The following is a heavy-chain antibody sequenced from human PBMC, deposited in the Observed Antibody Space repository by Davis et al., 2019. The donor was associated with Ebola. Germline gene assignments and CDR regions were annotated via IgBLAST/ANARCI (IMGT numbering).Heavy chain of an antibody. V-gene: IGHV3-74*01. J-gene: IGHJ4*02. CDR3: ARPIDYGGNAPSD. D-gene: IGHD4-23*01. CDR1: GFTFSSYW. CDR2: INSDGSST. Sequence: HTGGSLRLSCAASGFTFSSYWMHWVRQAPGKGLVWVSRINSDGSSTSYADSVKGRFTISRDNAKNTLYLQMNSLRAEDTAVYYCARPIDYGGNAPSDWGQGTLVTVSS.